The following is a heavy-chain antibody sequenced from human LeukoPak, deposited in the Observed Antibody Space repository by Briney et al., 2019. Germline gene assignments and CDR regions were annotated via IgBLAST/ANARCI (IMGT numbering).Heavy chain of an antibody. CDR3: AGSDTTGYSPREWDYWYFDL. CDR2: ISGGST. Sequence: PGGSLRLSCAASGFTVSSNEMSWVRQAPGKGLEWVSSISGGSTYYADSRKGRFTISRDNSKNTLHLQMNSLRAEDTAVYYCAGSDTTGYSPREWDYWYFDLWGRGTLVTVSS. V-gene: IGHV3-38-3*01. D-gene: IGHD3-9*01. J-gene: IGHJ2*01. CDR1: GFTVSSNE.